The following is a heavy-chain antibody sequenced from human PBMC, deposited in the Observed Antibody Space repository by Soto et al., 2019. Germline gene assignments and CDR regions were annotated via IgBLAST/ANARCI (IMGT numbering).Heavy chain of an antibody. CDR3: ARATYTSSYHFDS. Sequence: GGSLRLSCAASGFTFSTFEMNWVRQAPGKGLEWVSKIGSSGSTIWYADSVKGRFTISRDNAKNSLYLQMNSLRGDDTAVYYFARATYTSSYHFDSWGQGTLVTVSS. J-gene: IGHJ4*02. V-gene: IGHV3-48*03. CDR2: IGSSGSTI. D-gene: IGHD6-6*01. CDR1: GFTFSTFE.